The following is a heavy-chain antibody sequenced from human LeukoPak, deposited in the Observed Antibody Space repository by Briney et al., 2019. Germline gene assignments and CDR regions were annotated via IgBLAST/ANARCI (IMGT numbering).Heavy chain of an antibody. J-gene: IGHJ5*02. V-gene: IGHV1-18*01. D-gene: IGHD3-10*01. CDR1: GYTFTNYG. CDR3: ARGGHRRYYYTSGSAFDP. CDR2: ISAYNGNT. Sequence: ASVKVSFKASGYTFTNYGISWVRQAPGQGLEWMGWISAYNGNTHYAQNLQGRVTMTTDTSTSTAYMELKSLRSDDTAVYYCARGGHRRYYYTSGSAFDPWGQGTLVTVSP.